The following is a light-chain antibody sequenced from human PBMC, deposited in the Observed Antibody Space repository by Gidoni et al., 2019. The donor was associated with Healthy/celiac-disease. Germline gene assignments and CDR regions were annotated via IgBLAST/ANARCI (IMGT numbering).Light chain of an antibody. CDR2: GAS. V-gene: IGKV3-15*01. Sequence: EIVMTQSPATLSVSPGERATLSCRASQSVSSNLAWYQQKPGQAPRLLIYGASTRATGIPARFSSSWSGTEFTLTISSLQSEDFAVYYCQQYNNWPRTFGQGTKVEIK. CDR3: QQYNNWPRT. J-gene: IGKJ1*01. CDR1: QSVSSN.